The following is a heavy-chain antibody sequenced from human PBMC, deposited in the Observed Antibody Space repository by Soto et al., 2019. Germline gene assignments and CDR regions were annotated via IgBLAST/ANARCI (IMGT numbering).Heavy chain of an antibody. CDR1: GFTFSSYA. CDR3: AKSDSLPGSRIAAAGERNDAFDI. V-gene: IGHV3-23*01. J-gene: IGHJ3*02. Sequence: GESLKISCAASGFTFSSYAMSWVRQAPGKGLEWVSAISGSGGSTYYADSVKGRFTISRDNSKNTLYLQMNSLRAEDTAVYYCAKSDSLPGSRIAAAGERNDAFDIWGQGTMVTVSS. D-gene: IGHD6-13*01. CDR2: ISGSGGST.